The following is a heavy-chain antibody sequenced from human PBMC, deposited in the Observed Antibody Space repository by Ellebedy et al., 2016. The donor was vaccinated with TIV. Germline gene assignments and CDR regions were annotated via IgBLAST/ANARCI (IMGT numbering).Heavy chain of an antibody. CDR3: ARHSGYYWYYFDY. D-gene: IGHD3-22*01. V-gene: IGHV1-69*13. CDR1: GGTFNSNA. CDR2: IIPIFGTA. Sequence: ASVKVSCKASGGTFNSNAISWVRQAPGQGLEWMGGIIPIFGTANYAQKFQGRLTITADELGSTAYMELSSLRSEDTAVYYCARHSGYYWYYFDYWGQGTLVSVSS. J-gene: IGHJ4*02.